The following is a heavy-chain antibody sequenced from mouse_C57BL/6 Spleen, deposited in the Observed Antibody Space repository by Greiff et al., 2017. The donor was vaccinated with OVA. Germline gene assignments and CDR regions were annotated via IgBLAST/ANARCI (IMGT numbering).Heavy chain of an antibody. D-gene: IGHD2-5*01. CDR2: IDPSDSYT. CDR1: GYTFTSYW. CDR3: ARSSYSKDY. Sequence: QVQLQQPGAELVRPGTSVKLSCKASGYTFTSYWMHWVKQRPGQGLEWIGVIDPSDSYTNYNQKFKGKATLTVDTSSSTAYMQLSSLTSEDSAVYYCARSSYSKDYWGQGTTLTVSS. V-gene: IGHV1-59*01. J-gene: IGHJ2*01.